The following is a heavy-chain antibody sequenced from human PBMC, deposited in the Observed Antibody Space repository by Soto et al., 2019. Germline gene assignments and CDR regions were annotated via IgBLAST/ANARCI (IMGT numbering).Heavy chain of an antibody. CDR1: GGSISSDF. D-gene: IGHD3-9*01. Sequence: SGTLSLTCTVSGGSISSDFWSWIRQPPGKGLEWIGYIFYTGTTKYNPSLKSRVTISVDTSKNQFSLNLSSVSAADTAVYYCARGMAEEQIFYYFDYWGQGALVTVSS. J-gene: IGHJ4*02. CDR2: IFYTGTT. CDR3: ARGMAEEQIFYYFDY. V-gene: IGHV4-59*01.